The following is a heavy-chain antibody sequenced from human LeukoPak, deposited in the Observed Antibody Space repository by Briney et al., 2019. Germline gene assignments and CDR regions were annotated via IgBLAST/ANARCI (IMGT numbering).Heavy chain of an antibody. CDR1: GGSFSGYY. CDR2: INHSGST. D-gene: IGHD3-3*02. V-gene: IGHV4-34*01. CDR3: ARDRILYY. J-gene: IGHJ4*02. Sequence: PSETLSLTCAVYGGSFSGYYWSWIRQPPGKGLEWIGEINHSGSTNYNPSLKSRVTISVDTSKNQFSLKLSSVTAADTAVYYCARDRILYYWGQGTLVTVSS.